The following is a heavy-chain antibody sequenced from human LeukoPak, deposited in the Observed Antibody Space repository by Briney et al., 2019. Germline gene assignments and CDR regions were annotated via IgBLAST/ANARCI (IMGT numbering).Heavy chain of an antibody. CDR2: ISPNSADT. CDR1: GYTFTGYY. CDR3: ARGGFDY. V-gene: IGHV1-2*02. Sequence: ASVKVSCKASGYTFTGYYLHWVRQAPGQGLEWMGWISPNSADTNYAQKFRGRVNMTSDTSISTAYMKLSRLRSDDTAIYYCARGGFDYWGQGTLVIVS. J-gene: IGHJ4*02.